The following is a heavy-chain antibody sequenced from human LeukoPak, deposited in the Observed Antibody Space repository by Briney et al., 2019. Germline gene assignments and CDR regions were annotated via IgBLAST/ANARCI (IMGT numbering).Heavy chain of an antibody. J-gene: IGHJ6*02. Sequence: SVKVSCKASGGTFSSYVINWVRQAPGQGLEWMGGIIPIFGTANYAQKFQGRVTITADESTSTAHMELGSLRSEDTAVYYCATDALPTYYYDSSGYYGMDVWGQGTTVTVSS. CDR3: ATDALPTYYYDSSGYYGMDV. V-gene: IGHV1-69*01. CDR2: IIPIFGTA. CDR1: GGTFSSYV. D-gene: IGHD3-22*01.